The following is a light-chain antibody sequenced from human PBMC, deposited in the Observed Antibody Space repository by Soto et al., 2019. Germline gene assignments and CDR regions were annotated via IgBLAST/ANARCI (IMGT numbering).Light chain of an antibody. CDR3: QRYCSYPLT. J-gene: IGKJ4*01. CDR2: TAS. V-gene: IGKV1-8*01. CDR1: QGIRSH. Sequence: AIRMTQSPSSFSASTGDRVTITCRASQGIRSHLAWYQVKPGKAPRLLIYTASYVESGDTSRISGSGYGTAFALTISSRQSEDFAVYYCQRYCSYPLTFGGGNKVEIK.